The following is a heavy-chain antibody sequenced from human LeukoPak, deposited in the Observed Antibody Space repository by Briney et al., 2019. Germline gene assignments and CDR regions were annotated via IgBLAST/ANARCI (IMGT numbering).Heavy chain of an antibody. J-gene: IGHJ4*02. CDR2: ISGSGGST. CDR1: GFTFSSYA. V-gene: IGHV3-23*01. CDR3: ARGAGITISGVVITRD. Sequence: GGSLRLSCAASGFTFSSYAMSWVRQAPGKGLEWVSAISGSGGSTYYADSVKGRFTISRDNSKNTLYLQMNNLRAEDTAVYYCARGAGITISGVVITRDWGQRTLVTASS. D-gene: IGHD3-3*01.